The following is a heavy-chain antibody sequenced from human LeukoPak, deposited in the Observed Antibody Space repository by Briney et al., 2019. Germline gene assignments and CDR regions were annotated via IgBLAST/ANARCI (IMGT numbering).Heavy chain of an antibody. CDR1: GGSISSYY. V-gene: IGHV4-59*01. J-gene: IGHJ4*02. D-gene: IGHD3-10*01. CDR3: ARAPYGARFDY. Sequence: PSETLSLTCTVSGGSISSYYWSWIRQPPGKGLGWIGYIYYSGSTNYNPSLKSRVTISVDTSKNQFSLKLSSVTAADTAVYYCARAPYGARFDYWGQGTLVTVSS. CDR2: IYYSGST.